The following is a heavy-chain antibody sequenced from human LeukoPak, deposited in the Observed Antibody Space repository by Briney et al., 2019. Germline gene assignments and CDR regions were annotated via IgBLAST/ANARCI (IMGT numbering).Heavy chain of an antibody. CDR2: ISSNGGST. J-gene: IGHJ4*02. CDR1: GFTFSSYA. CDR3: VKDRLPLAVAGTGGFDY. Sequence: GGSLRLSCSASGFTFSSYAMHWVPQAPGKGLEYVSAISSNGGSTYYADSVKGRFTISRDNSKNTLYLQMSSLRAEDTAVYYCVKDRLPLAVAGTGGFDYWGQGTLVTVSS. V-gene: IGHV3-64D*06. D-gene: IGHD6-19*01.